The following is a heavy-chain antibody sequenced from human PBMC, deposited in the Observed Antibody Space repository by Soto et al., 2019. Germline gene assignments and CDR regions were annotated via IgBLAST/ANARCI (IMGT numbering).Heavy chain of an antibody. J-gene: IGHJ4*02. CDR3: ARDQGSVWFGEF. Sequence: QVQLVQSGAEVKKPGASVKVSCRASGYTFTNYGITWVRQAPRQGLEWMGWISAYNCNTNYEEKLQHRVTMPTATATSRAYREQSSLTAADTAVVLCARDQGSVWFGEFWGKGTPVTVSS. D-gene: IGHD3-10*01. CDR1: GYTFTNYG. V-gene: IGHV1-18*01. CDR2: ISAYNCNT.